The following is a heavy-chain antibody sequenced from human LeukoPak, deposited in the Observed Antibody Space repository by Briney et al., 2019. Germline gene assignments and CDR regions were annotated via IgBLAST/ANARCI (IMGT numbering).Heavy chain of an antibody. J-gene: IGHJ4*02. Sequence: SETLSLTCTVSGGSISSGGYYWSWIRQHPGKGLEWIGYIYYSGSTYYNPSLKSRVTISVDTPKNQFSLKLSSVTAADTAVYYCARGSTQYYDILTGYPEPYFDYWGQGTLVTVSS. CDR1: GGSISSGGYY. CDR3: ARGSTQYYDILTGYPEPYFDY. V-gene: IGHV4-31*03. CDR2: IYYSGST. D-gene: IGHD3-9*01.